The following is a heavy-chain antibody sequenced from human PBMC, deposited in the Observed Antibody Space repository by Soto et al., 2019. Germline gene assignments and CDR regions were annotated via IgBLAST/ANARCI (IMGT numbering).Heavy chain of an antibody. D-gene: IGHD3-10*01. CDR3: ARLYGSGSYSDY. J-gene: IGHJ4*02. CDR2: IYPGDHET. Sequence: PGESLKISCQSSGYTFSNFWIGWVRQLPGKGLEWMGIIYPGDHETRYSPSFHGKVTISADRSINTAYLQWSSLKASDTAMYYCARLYGSGSYSDYWGQGTLVTVSS. V-gene: IGHV5-51*01. CDR1: GYTFSNFW.